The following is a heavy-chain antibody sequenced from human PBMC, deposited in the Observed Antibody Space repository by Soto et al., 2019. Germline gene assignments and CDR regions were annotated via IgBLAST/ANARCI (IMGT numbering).Heavy chain of an antibody. CDR3: ARRRRFGELFGSWYYYYYMDV. V-gene: IGHV4-34*01. J-gene: IGHJ6*03. CDR1: GGYIISPCYC. CDR2: INHSGST. D-gene: IGHD3-10*01. Sequence: SETLSVTCTVAGGYIISPCYCWSRNSLSPGKGLEWLGEINHSGSTNYNPSLKSRVTISVDTSKNQFSLKLSSVTAADTAVYYCARRRRFGELFGSWYYYYYMDVWGKGTTVTVSS.